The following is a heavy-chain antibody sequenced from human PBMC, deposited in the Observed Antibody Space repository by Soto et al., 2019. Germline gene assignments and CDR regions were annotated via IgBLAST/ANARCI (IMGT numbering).Heavy chain of an antibody. CDR1: GGSISSYY. Sequence: SETLSLTCTVSGGSISSYYWSWIRQPPGKGLEWIGFIYYSGNTHYTPSLKSRVTLSLDTSKNQFSLKLNSVTAADTAVYYCAGLYTSSQLFNYWGQGALVPVSS. D-gene: IGHD6-6*01. CDR3: AGLYTSSQLFNY. V-gene: IGHV4-59*01. J-gene: IGHJ4*02. CDR2: IYYSGNT.